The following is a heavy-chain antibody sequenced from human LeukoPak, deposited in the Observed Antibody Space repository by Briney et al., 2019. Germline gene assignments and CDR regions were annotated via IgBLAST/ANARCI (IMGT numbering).Heavy chain of an antibody. D-gene: IGHD1-1*01. V-gene: IGHV3-23*01. CDR3: AKDPPTTGTTFDN. Sequence: PGGSLRLSXAASGFTFSSYAMSWVRQAPGKGLEWVSSIGGGGVDTYYADSVKGRFTISRDNSKNTLYLQMNSLRVEDTAVYYCAKDPPTTGTTFDNWGRGNLVTVSS. CDR2: IGGGGVDT. CDR1: GFTFSSYA. J-gene: IGHJ4*02.